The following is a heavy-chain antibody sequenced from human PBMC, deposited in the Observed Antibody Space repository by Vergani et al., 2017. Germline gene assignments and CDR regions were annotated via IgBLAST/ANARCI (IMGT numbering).Heavy chain of an antibody. D-gene: IGHD1-14*01. CDR3: ATESTTSPLYFDY. CDR2: IYTSEST. CDR1: GGSISSGSYY. V-gene: IGHV4-61*02. J-gene: IGHJ4*02. Sequence: QVQLQQWGAGLLKPSQTLSLTCTVSGGSISSGSYYWSWIRQPAGKGLEWIGRIYTSESTDYNPSLKSRVTISVDTSKNQFSLRLSSVTAADTAVYYCATESTTSPLYFDYWGQGTLVTVSS.